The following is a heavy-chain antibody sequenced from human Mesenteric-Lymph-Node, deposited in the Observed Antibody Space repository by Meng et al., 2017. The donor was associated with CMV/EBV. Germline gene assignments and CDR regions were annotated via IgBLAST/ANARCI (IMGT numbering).Heavy chain of an antibody. Sequence: ASVKVSCKASGYRFKDYYIHWVRQAPGQGLEWVGWINPVSGTTNYAQNFQGRVTMARDTSINTAHLEMNDLRSDDTAVYYCARSPQGGFDVWGQGTRVTVSS. CDR1: GYRFKDYY. J-gene: IGHJ3*01. D-gene: IGHD2-15*01. V-gene: IGHV1-2*02. CDR2: INPVSGTT. CDR3: ARSPQGGFDV.